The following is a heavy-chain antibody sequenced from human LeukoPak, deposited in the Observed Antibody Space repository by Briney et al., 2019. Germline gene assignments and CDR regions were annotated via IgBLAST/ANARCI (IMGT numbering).Heavy chain of an antibody. J-gene: IGHJ3*02. CDR1: GRSFSGYY. Sequence: SETLSLTCAVYGRSFSGYYWSWIRQPPGKGLEWIGEINHSGSTNYNPSLKSRVTISVDTSKNQFSLKLSSVTAADTAVYYCARVSPITMIVVVIRDAFDIWGQGTMVTVSS. D-gene: IGHD3-22*01. CDR2: INHSGST. CDR3: ARVSPITMIVVVIRDAFDI. V-gene: IGHV4-34*01.